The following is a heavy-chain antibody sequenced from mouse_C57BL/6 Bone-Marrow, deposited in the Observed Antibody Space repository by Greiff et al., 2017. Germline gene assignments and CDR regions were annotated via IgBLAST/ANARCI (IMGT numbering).Heavy chain of an antibody. J-gene: IGHJ4*01. CDR2: IYPGDGDT. V-gene: IGHV1-82*01. CDR3: ARRDYYYGSSYEAMDY. Sequence: VKLQESGPELVKPGASVKISCKASGYAFSSSWMNWVKQRPGKGLEWIGRIYPGDGDTNYNGKFKGKATLTADKSSSTAYMQLSSLTSEDSAVYFCARRDYYYGSSYEAMDYWGQGTSVTVSS. D-gene: IGHD1-1*01. CDR1: GYAFSSSW.